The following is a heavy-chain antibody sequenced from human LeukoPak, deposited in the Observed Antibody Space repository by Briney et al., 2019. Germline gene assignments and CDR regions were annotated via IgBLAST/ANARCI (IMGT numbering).Heavy chain of an antibody. CDR2: ISWNSGSI. CDR3: AKDKDRSSWYHYFDY. J-gene: IGHJ4*02. CDR1: GFTFDDYA. Sequence: GGSLRLSCAASGFTFDDYAMHWVRQAPGKGLEWVSGISWNSGSIGYADSVKGRFTISRDNAKNSLYLQMNSLRAEDTALYYCAKDKDRSSWYHYFDYWGQGTLVTVSS. V-gene: IGHV3-9*01. D-gene: IGHD6-13*01.